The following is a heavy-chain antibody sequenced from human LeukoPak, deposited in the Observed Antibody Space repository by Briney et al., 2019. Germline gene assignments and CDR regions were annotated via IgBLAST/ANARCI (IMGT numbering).Heavy chain of an antibody. Sequence: WGSLRLSCEASGFTFSSYSLHWVRQAPGKGLEWVAVISFDGGHRYYADSVKGRFTISRDNYKTTLYLQMKSLRPEDKALYYCSRPRTIAAAGIFGAFDYWGQGTLVTVSS. J-gene: IGHJ4*02. CDR1: GFTFSSYS. CDR2: ISFDGGHR. CDR3: SRPRTIAAAGIFGAFDY. V-gene: IGHV3-30-3*01. D-gene: IGHD6-13*01.